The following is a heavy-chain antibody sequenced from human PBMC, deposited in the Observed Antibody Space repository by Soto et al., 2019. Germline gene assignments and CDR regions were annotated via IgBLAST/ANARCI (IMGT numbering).Heavy chain of an antibody. CDR3: AKSFNWNYVQSFDY. Sequence: GGSLRLSCAASGFTFSSYAMSWVRQAPGKGLEWVSAISGSGGSTYYADSVKGRFTISRDNSKNTLYLQMNSLRAEDTAVYYCAKSFNWNYVQSFDYWGQGTLVTSPQ. J-gene: IGHJ4*02. CDR2: ISGSGGST. V-gene: IGHV3-23*01. D-gene: IGHD1-7*01. CDR1: GFTFSSYA.